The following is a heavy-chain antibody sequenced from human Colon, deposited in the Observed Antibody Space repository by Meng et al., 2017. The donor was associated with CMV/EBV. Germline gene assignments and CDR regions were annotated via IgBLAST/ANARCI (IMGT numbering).Heavy chain of an antibody. CDR1: GGSISSSSYY. V-gene: IGHV4-39*07. Sequence: SETLSLTCTVSGGSISSSSYYWGWIRQPPGKGLEWIGSIYYSGSTYYNPSLKSRVIISVDTSKNQFSLQLNSVTPEDTAVYYCARGSSIVVAGREYFDYWGQRTLVTVSS. CDR2: IYYSGST. CDR3: ARGSSIVVAGREYFDY. J-gene: IGHJ4*02. D-gene: IGHD6-19*01.